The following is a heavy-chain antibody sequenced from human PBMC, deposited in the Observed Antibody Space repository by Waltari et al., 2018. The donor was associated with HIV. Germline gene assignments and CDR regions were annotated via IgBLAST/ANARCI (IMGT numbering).Heavy chain of an antibody. CDR2: ISYDGINK. CDR1: GLTFSSYV. J-gene: IGHJ4*02. CDR3: AKSGGYCSGGSCYPLYYFDY. D-gene: IGHD2-15*01. V-gene: IGHV3-30*18. Sequence: QVQLVEYGGGVVQPGRSLRLSCAAFGLTFSSYVMNGVRQAPGKGLEWVAVISYDGINKYYADSVKGRFTISRDNSKNTLYLQMNILRAEDTAVYYFAKSGGYCSGGSCYPLYYFDYWGQ.